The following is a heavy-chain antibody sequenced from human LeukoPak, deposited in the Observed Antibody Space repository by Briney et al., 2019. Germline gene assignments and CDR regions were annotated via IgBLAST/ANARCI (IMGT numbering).Heavy chain of an antibody. V-gene: IGHV1-69*05. D-gene: IGHD2-2*01. J-gene: IGHJ3*02. CDR1: GGTFSSYA. CDR2: IIPIFGTA. Sequence: SVKVSCKASGGTFSSYAISWVRQAPGQGLEWMGGIIPIFGTANYAQKFQGRVTITTDESTSTAYMELSSLRSEDTAVYYCARDVGGDIVVVPAAMGAFDIWGQGTMVTVSS. CDR3: ARDVGGDIVVVPAAMGAFDI.